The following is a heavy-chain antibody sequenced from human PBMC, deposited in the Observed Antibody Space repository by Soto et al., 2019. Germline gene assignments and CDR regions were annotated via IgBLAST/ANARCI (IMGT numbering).Heavy chain of an antibody. D-gene: IGHD1-26*01. J-gene: IGHJ4*02. CDR2: IIPIFGTA. CDR3: NTVGASGGYFDY. V-gene: IGHV1-69*13. CDR1: GGTFSSYA. Sequence: SVRVSCKASGGTFSSYAISWVRQAPGQGLEWMGGIIPIFGTANYAQKFQGRVTITADESTSTAYMELSSLRSEDTAVYYCNTVGASGGYFDYWGQGTLVTVSS.